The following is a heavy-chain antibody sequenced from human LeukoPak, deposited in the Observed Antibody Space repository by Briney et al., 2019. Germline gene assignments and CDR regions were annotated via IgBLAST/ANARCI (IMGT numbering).Heavy chain of an antibody. Sequence: ASVKVSCKASGYTFTSYGISWVRQAPGQGLEWMGWISAYNGNTNYAQKFQGRVTMTRDTSISTAYMELSRLRSDDTAVYYCASEHDKNLHHWGQGTLVTVSS. V-gene: IGHV1-18*01. D-gene: IGHD1-1*01. CDR3: ASEHDKNLHH. CDR1: GYTFTSYG. CDR2: ISAYNGNT. J-gene: IGHJ1*01.